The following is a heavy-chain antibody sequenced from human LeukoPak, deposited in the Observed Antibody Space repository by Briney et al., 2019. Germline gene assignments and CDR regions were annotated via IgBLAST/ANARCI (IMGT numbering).Heavy chain of an antibody. D-gene: IGHD6-13*01. CDR3: ARFSSIAAAFDY. V-gene: IGHV4-4*07. J-gene: IGHJ4*02. CDR1: GGSINNYY. Sequence: SETLSLTCTVSGGSINNYYWSWIRQPAGKGLEWIGRIYTSWTTHHNPSLKSRVTMSVDTSKNQFSLNLSSVTAADTAVYYCARFSSIAAAFDYWGLGTLVTVS. CDR2: IYTSWTT.